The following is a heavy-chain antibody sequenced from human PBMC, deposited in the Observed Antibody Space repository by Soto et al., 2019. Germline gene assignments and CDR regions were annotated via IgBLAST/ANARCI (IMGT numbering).Heavy chain of an antibody. Sequence: SGPTLVNPAQTLTLTCSFSGFSLSTSGVGVGWIRQPPGKALEWLALIYWDDDKRYRPSLKSRLTISKDTSKNQVVLTMTNMDPVDTGTYYCAHSLITMFGVASQDRFLDVWGKGTTVTVSS. CDR1: GFSLSTSGVG. D-gene: IGHD3-3*01. V-gene: IGHV2-5*02. CDR3: AHSLITMFGVASQDRFLDV. CDR2: IYWDDDK. J-gene: IGHJ6*04.